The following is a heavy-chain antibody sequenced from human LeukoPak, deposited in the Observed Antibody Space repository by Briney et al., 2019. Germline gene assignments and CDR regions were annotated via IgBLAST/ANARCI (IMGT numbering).Heavy chain of an antibody. Sequence: GASVKVSCKVSGYTLTELSMHWVRQAPGKGLEWMGGFDPEDGETTYAQKFQGRVTMTEDTSTDTAYMELSSLRSEDTAVYYCATLRITMVRGVISDYWGQGTLVTVSS. V-gene: IGHV1-24*01. J-gene: IGHJ4*02. CDR2: FDPEDGET. D-gene: IGHD3-10*01. CDR1: GYTLTELS. CDR3: ATLRITMVRGVISDY.